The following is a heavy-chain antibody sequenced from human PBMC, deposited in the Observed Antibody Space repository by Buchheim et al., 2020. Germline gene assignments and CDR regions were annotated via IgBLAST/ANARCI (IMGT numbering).Heavy chain of an antibody. V-gene: IGHV4-59*01. J-gene: IGHJ4*02. CDR2: IYYSGST. CDR1: GGSISSYY. Sequence: QVQLQESGPGLVKPSETLSLTCTVSGGSISSYYWSWIRQPPGKGLEWIGYIYYSGSTNYNPSLKSRVTISVDTSKNQFSLKRSSVTAADTAVYYCARDIYCSSTSCPGGFDYWGQGTL. CDR3: ARDIYCSSTSCPGGFDY. D-gene: IGHD2-2*01.